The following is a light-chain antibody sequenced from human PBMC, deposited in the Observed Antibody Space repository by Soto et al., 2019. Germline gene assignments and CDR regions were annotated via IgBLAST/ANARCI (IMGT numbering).Light chain of an antibody. CDR3: QQYNTYST. CDR1: QGISSY. CDR2: AAS. V-gene: IGKV1-9*01. Sequence: IQLTQSPSSLSASVGDRVTITCRASQGISSYLAWYQQKPGKAPKLLIYAASTLQSGVPSRFSGSGSGTDFTLTISSLQPEDFATYYCQQYNTYSTFGQGTRLEI. J-gene: IGKJ5*01.